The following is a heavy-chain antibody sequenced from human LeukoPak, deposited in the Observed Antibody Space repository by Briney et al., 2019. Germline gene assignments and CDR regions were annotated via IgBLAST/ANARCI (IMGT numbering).Heavy chain of an antibody. CDR3: ARHNADSGSYSNFQH. D-gene: IGHD1-26*01. Sequence: PSETLSLTCTVSGGSISSSSYYWGWIRQPPGKGLEWIGSIYYSGSTYYNPSLKSRVTISVDTSKNQFSLKLSSVTAADTAVYYCARHNADSGSYSNFQHWGQGTLVTVSS. CDR1: GGSISSSSYY. J-gene: IGHJ1*01. V-gene: IGHV4-39*01. CDR2: IYYSGST.